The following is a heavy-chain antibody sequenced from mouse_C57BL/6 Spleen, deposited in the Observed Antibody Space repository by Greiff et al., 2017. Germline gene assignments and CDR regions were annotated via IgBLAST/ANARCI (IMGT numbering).Heavy chain of an antibody. V-gene: IGHV1-64*01. Sequence: QVQLKQPGAELVKPGASVKLSCKASGYTFTSYWMHWVKQRPGQGLEWIGMIHPNSGSTNYNEKFKSKATLTVDNSSSTAYMQLSSLTSEDSAVYYCSRSSAFDYWGQGTTLTVSS. CDR1: GYTFTSYW. J-gene: IGHJ2*01. CDR2: IHPNSGST. D-gene: IGHD3-1*01. CDR3: SRSSAFDY.